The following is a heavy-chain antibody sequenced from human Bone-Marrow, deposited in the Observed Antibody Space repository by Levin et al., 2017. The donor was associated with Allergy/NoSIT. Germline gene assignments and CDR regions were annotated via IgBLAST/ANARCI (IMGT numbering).Heavy chain of an antibody. CDR3: TRYGTGWYNFDS. V-gene: IGHV3-7*01. Sequence: GGSLRLSCAASGFTFRNYWMSWVRQTPGKGLEWVANIKEDGSQTYYEDSVKARFTISRDNAKNSLSLQMNSLRAEDTALYYCTRYGTGWYNFDSWGQGTLVTVSS. CDR1: GFTFRNYW. CDR2: IKEDGSQT. J-gene: IGHJ4*02. D-gene: IGHD6-19*01.